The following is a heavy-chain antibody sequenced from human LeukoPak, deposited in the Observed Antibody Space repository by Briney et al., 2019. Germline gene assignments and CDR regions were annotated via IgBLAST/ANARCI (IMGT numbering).Heavy chain of an antibody. J-gene: IGHJ4*02. V-gene: IGHV4-34*01. CDR2: INHSGST. D-gene: IGHD6-13*01. CDR3: ARDHIAAAVDY. CDR1: GGSFSGYY. Sequence: PSETLSLTCAVYGGSFSGYYWSWIRQPPGKGLEWIGEINHSGSTNYNPSLKSRVTISVDTSKNQFSLKLSSVTAADTAVYYCARDHIAAAVDYWGQGTLVTVSS.